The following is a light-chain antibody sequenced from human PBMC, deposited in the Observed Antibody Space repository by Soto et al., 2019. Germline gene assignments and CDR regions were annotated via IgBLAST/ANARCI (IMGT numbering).Light chain of an antibody. CDR2: KIS. V-gene: IGKV2-24*01. J-gene: IGKJ4*01. CDR1: QSLLHSDGRTY. CDR3: MQATEFPVT. Sequence: DIVMTQTPLSSPVTLGQPASISCRSSQSLLHSDGRTYLSWLQQRPGQPPRLLIYKISSRFSGVPDRFSGTGAGTDFTLKISRVEVEDVGVYYCMQATEFPVTFGGGTRVEIK.